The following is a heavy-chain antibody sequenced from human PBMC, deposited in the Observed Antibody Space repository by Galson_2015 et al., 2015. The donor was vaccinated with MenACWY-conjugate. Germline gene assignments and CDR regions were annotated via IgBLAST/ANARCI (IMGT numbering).Heavy chain of an antibody. D-gene: IGHD3-22*01. CDR3: AREKEFVVDYYDSSGYYYVDY. CDR2: ISAYNGNT. J-gene: IGHJ4*02. Sequence: SVKVTCKASGYTFTSYGISWVRQAPGQGLEWMGWISAYNGNTNYAQKLQGRVTMTTDTSTSTAYMELRSLRSDDTAVYYCAREKEFVVDYYDSSGYYYVDYWGQGTLVTVSS. V-gene: IGHV1-18*01. CDR1: GYTFTSYG.